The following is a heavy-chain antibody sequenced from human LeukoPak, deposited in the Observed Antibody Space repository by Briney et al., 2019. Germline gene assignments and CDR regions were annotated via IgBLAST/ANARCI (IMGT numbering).Heavy chain of an antibody. V-gene: IGHV4-59*01. CDR1: GGSFSGYY. J-gene: IGHJ4*02. CDR2: IYYSGST. Sequence: PSETLSVTCAVYGGSFSGYYWSWIRQPPGKGLEWLGYIYYSGSTNYNPSLKSRVTISIDTSKNQFSLKLSSVTAADTAVYYCARGQWPLYYFDYWGQGTLVTVSS. D-gene: IGHD6-19*01. CDR3: ARGQWPLYYFDY.